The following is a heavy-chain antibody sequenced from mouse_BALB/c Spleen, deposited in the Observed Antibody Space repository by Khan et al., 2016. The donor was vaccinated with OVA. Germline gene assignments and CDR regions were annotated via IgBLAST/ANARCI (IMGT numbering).Heavy chain of an antibody. CDR3: ARPPHLSYTLTH. CDR2: INTYTGEP. J-gene: IGHJ4*01. CDR1: GYTFTNYG. Sequence: QIQLVQSGPELKKPGETVKISCKASGYTFTNYGMNWVKQSPGKTLKWMGWINTYTGEPTYADDFTGRFAFSLETSASTAYLQINNLQHEDTATYFWARPPHLSYTLTHWGQGTSVTVSS. V-gene: IGHV9-3-1*01. D-gene: IGHD2-12*01.